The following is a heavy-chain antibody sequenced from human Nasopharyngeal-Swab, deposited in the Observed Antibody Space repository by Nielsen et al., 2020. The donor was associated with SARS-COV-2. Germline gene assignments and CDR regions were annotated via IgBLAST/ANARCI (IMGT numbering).Heavy chain of an antibody. J-gene: IGHJ5*02. CDR3: ATEGATGWFDP. V-gene: IGHV4-59*11. CDR2: ISHNSGT. CDR1: GVSITSQY. Sequence: SETLSLTCTVSGVSITSQYWSWIRQPPGKGLEWIGYISHNSGTSYNPSLKSRVTMFMDKSKNQSSLRLRSVTAADTAVYYCATEGATGWFDPWGQGTLVTVSS. D-gene: IGHD3-16*01.